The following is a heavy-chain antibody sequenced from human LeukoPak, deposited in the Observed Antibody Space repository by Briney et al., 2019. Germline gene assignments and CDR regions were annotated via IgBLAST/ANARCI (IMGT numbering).Heavy chain of an antibody. V-gene: IGHV3-30*18. CDR1: GFTFSTYG. J-gene: IGHJ4*02. CDR2: TSYDGSNE. CDR3: AKDRLYCSGGSCSSRAFGGYFDY. Sequence: GGSLRLSCAASGFTFSTYGMHWVRQAPGKGLEWVAVTSYDGSNEYYADSVKGRFTIFRDNSKNTLYLQMNSLRAEDTAVYFCAKDRLYCSGGSCSSRAFGGYFDYWGQGTLVTVSP. D-gene: IGHD2-15*01.